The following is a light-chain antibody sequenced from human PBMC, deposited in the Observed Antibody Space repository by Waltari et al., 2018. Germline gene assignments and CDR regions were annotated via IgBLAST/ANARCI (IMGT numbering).Light chain of an antibody. V-gene: IGLV1-40*01. CDR1: TSNIGAGYD. Sequence: QSVLTQPPSVSVAPGQRVTISCTGSTSNIGAGYDVHWYQQLPGTAPKLLIFGNTNRPSGVPDRFSGSKSGTSPSLAITGLQVEDEADYYCQSYDNSLSGYVFGSGTKVTVL. CDR3: QSYDNSLSGYV. J-gene: IGLJ1*01. CDR2: GNT.